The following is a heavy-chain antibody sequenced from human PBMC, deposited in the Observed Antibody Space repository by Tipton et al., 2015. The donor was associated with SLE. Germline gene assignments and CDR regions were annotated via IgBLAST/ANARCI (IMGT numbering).Heavy chain of an antibody. CDR3: ARLGGERGYSL. CDR2: IYYSGST. J-gene: IGHJ4*02. Sequence: TLSLTCTVSGGSISSGGYYWSWIRQHPGKGLEWIGYIYYSGSTYYNPSLKSRVTISVDTSKNQFSLRLSSVTAADTAVYYCARLGGERGYSLWGQGTLVTVSS. D-gene: IGHD5-18*01. CDR1: GGSISSGGYY. V-gene: IGHV4-31*03.